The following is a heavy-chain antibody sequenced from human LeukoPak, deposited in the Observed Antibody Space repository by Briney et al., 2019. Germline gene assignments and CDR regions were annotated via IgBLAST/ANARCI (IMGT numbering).Heavy chain of an antibody. J-gene: IGHJ4*02. D-gene: IGHD1-26*01. CDR2: ISSSSSYI. V-gene: IGHV3-21*01. Sequence: PGGSLRLSCAASGFTFSSYSMNWVRQAPGKGLEWVSSISSSSSYIYYADSVKGRFAIPRDNAKNALYLQMNSLRAEDTAVYYCARGIRSGATLYWGQGTLVTVSS. CDR1: GFTFSSYS. CDR3: ARGIRSGATLY.